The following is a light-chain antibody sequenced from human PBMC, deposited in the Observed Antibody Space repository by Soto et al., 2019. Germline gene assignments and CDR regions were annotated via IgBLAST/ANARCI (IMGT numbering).Light chain of an antibody. J-gene: IGLJ1*01. V-gene: IGLV7-43*01. Sequence: QAVVTQEPSLTVSPGGTVTLTCASSTGAVTSGFYPNWFQQKPGQAPRALIYSTTNKQSWTPARFSGSLLGGKAALTLSGGQPEDEAEYYCLLYYGGVYVFGTGTQLTVL. CDR3: LLYYGGVYV. CDR1: TGAVTSGFY. CDR2: STT.